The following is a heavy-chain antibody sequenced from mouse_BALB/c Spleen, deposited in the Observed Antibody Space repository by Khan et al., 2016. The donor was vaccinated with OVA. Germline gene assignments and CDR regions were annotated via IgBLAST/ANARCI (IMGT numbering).Heavy chain of an antibody. D-gene: IGHD2-3*01. V-gene: IGHV2-2*02. Sequence: QVQLKQSGPGLVQPSQSLSITCTVSGFSLTNYGIHWVRQSPGKGLEWLGVIWSGGSTDYNEAFISRLSISKDNSKSQVFFKMNSLQANDTAIYYCASPSDAYYVWYFDVWGAGTTVTVSS. CDR2: IWSGGST. CDR3: ASPSDAYYVWYFDV. CDR1: GFSLTNYG. J-gene: IGHJ1*01.